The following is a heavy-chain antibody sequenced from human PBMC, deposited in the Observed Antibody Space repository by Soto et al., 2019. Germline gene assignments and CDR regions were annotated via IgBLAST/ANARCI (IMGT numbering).Heavy chain of an antibody. V-gene: IGHV3-21*01. J-gene: IGHJ5*02. CDR2: ISSSSSSI. D-gene: IGHD4-4*01. Sequence: GGSLRLSCAASGFTFRSYSMNWVRQAPGKGLEWVSSISSSSSSIYYADSLKGRFTISRDNAKNSLYLQMNSLRAEDTAVYYCARGYTVTSGGRWFDPWGRGTLVTVSS. CDR1: GFTFRSYS. CDR3: ARGYTVTSGGRWFDP.